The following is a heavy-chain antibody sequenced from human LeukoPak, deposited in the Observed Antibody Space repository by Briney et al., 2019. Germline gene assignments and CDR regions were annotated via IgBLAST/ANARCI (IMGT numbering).Heavy chain of an antibody. V-gene: IGHV1-2*02. CDR2: INPNSGGT. D-gene: IGHD3-10*01. Sequence: ASVKVSCKASGYTFTGYYMHWVRQAPGQGLEWMGWINPNSGGTNYAQKFQGRVTMTRDTSISTVYMELSRLRSDDTAVYYCARALGLVRGAPGYWGQGTLVTVSS. CDR3: ARALGLVRGAPGY. J-gene: IGHJ4*02. CDR1: GYTFTGYY.